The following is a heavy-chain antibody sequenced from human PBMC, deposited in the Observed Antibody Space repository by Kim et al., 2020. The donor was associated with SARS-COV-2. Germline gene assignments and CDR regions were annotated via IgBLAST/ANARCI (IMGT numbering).Heavy chain of an antibody. D-gene: IGHD1-26*01. CDR1: GYTFTSYH. V-gene: IGHV1-46*03. J-gene: IGHJ4*02. CDR2: IDSSGTYT. CDR3: AAEKGGTYYFDF. Sequence: ASVKVSCKASGYTFTSYHMHWVRQAPGQGLEWMGIIDSSGTYTSYAQKFQGRVTMTRDTSTSTVYMELSSLRSDDTAVYYCAAEKGGTYYFDFWGQGTLVTVSS.